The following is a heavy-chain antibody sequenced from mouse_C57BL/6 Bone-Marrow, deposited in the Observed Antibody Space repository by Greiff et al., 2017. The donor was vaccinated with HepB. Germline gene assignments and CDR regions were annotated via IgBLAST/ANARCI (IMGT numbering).Heavy chain of an antibody. CDR1: GYTFTDHT. CDR2: IYPRDGST. J-gene: IGHJ4*01. D-gene: IGHD3-1*01. Sequence: VKLQESDAELVKPGASVKISCKVSGYTFTDHTIHWMKQRPEQGLEWIGYIYPRDGSTKYNEKFKGKATLTADKSSSTAYMQLNSLTSEDSAVYFCARGLYAVYYAMDYWCQGTSVTVSS. V-gene: IGHV1-78*01. CDR3: ARGLYAVYYAMDY.